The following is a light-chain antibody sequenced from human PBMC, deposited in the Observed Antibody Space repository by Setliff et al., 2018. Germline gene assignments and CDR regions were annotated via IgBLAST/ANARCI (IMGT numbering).Light chain of an antibody. Sequence: QSVLTQPPSASGPPGQSLTISCTGTSNDVGAYNYVSWYQQHPGKAPKLMIYEVTKRPSGVPDRFSGSKSGNTASLTISGLQGEDEADYYCSSYASSINPYVFGTGTKVTV. CDR1: SNDVGAYNY. CDR2: EVT. J-gene: IGLJ1*01. CDR3: SSYASSINPYV. V-gene: IGLV2-8*01.